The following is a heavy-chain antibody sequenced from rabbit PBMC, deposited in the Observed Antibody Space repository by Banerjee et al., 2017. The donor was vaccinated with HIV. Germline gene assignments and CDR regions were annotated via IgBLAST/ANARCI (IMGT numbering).Heavy chain of an antibody. J-gene: IGHJ4*01. V-gene: IGHV1S45*01. CDR1: GFDFSSNA. CDR2: IYTSSGNT. D-gene: IGHD4-1*01. Sequence: QEQLEESGGGLVQPEGSLTLTCKASGFDFSSNAMCWVRQAPGKGLEWIACIYTSSGNTVYATWAKGRFTISKTSSTTVTLQMTSLTAADTATYFCARDLAGVIGWNFNLWGPGTLVTVS. CDR3: ARDLAGVIGWNFNL.